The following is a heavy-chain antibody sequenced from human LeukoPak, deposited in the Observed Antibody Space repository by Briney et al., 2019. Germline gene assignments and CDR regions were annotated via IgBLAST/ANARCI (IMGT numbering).Heavy chain of an antibody. Sequence: GGSLRLSCAASGFTFSSYAMNWVRQAPGKGLEWVSYISSSGSTIYYADSVKGRFTISRDNAKNSLYLQMNSLRAEDTAVYYCARSMVRGVIHDYWGQGTLVTVSS. D-gene: IGHD3-10*01. CDR1: GFTFSSYA. CDR3: ARSMVRGVIHDY. CDR2: ISSSGSTI. J-gene: IGHJ4*02. V-gene: IGHV3-48*03.